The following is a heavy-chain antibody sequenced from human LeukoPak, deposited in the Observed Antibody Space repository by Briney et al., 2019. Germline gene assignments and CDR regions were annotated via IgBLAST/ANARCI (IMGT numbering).Heavy chain of an antibody. V-gene: IGHV1-46*01. CDR2: INPTGGTT. D-gene: IGHD3-22*01. CDR3: ARDGGSSGYYGY. J-gene: IGHJ4*02. CDR1: GYIFISYY. Sequence: ASVKVSCKASGYIFISYYMHWVRQAPGQGLEWMGMINPTGGTTSYAQKFQGRVPLTSDTSTSTVYMDLSSLRSEDTAIYYCARDGGSSGYYGYWGQGTLVTVSS.